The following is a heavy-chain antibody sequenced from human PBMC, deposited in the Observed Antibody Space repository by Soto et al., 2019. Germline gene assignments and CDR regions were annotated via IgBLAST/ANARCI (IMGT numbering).Heavy chain of an antibody. CDR3: ARDSNYGYYYMDV. V-gene: IGHV1-18*01. Sequence: GASVKVSCKASGYTFTSYGISCVRQAPGQGLEWMGWINTYNGNTNYAQKLQGRVTMTADTSTSTAYMELTSLRSDDTAVYYCARDSNYGYYYMDVWXKGTTVTVSS. D-gene: IGHD4-4*01. J-gene: IGHJ6*03. CDR2: INTYNGNT. CDR1: GYTFTSYG.